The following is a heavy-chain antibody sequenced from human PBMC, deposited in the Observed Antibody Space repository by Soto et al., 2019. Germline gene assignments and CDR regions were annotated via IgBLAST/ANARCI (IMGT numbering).Heavy chain of an antibody. J-gene: IGHJ6*03. V-gene: IGHV3-23*01. CDR2: ISGSGGST. CDR3: AKDYCSGGSCYSEHYYYYMDV. CDR1: GFTFSSYA. D-gene: IGHD2-15*01. Sequence: GGSLRLSCAASGFTFSSYAMSWVRQAPGKGLEWVSAISGSGGSTYYADSVKGRFTISRDNSKNTLYLQMNSLRAEDTAVYYCAKDYCSGGSCYSEHYYYYMDVWGKGTTVTVSS.